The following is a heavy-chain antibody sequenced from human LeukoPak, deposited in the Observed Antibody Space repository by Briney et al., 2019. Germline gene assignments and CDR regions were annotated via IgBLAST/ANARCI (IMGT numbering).Heavy chain of an antibody. V-gene: IGHV4-38-2*02. CDR1: RYSISSGYY. Sequence: SETLSLTCTVSRYSISSGYYWGWIRPPPGKGLEWIGSIYYSGSTYYNPSLKSRVTISVDTSKNQFSLKLSTVTAADTAVYYCLIGVYSSGWYLNYWGQGTLVTVSS. CDR2: IYYSGST. CDR3: LIGVYSSGWYLNY. D-gene: IGHD6-19*01. J-gene: IGHJ4*02.